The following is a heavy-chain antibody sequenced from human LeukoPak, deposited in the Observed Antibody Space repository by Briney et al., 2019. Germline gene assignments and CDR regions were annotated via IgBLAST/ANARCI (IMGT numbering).Heavy chain of an antibody. J-gene: IGHJ4*02. D-gene: IGHD1-26*01. CDR1: GFTFSSYG. Sequence: GGSLSLSCAASGFTFSSYGMHWVRQAPGKGLEWVAFIRYDGSNKYYADSVRGRFTISRDNSKNTLYLQMNSLRAEDTAVYYCASPYSGSYYGTDYWGQGTLVTVSS. CDR3: ASPYSGSYYGTDY. V-gene: IGHV3-30*02. CDR2: IRYDGSNK.